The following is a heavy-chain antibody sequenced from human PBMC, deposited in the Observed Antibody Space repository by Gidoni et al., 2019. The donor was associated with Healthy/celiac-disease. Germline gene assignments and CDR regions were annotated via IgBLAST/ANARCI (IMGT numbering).Heavy chain of an antibody. CDR2: ISSSSSYI. Sequence: EVQLVESGGGLVKPGGSLRLSCAASGFTFSSYSMIWFRQAPGKGLGWGSSISSSSSYIYYADSVKGGFTISRDNAKNSLYLQMNSLRAEDTAVYYCARDPPPNCSGGSCYSHYFDYWGQGTLVTVSS. J-gene: IGHJ4*02. CDR3: ARDPPPNCSGGSCYSHYFDY. CDR1: GFTFSSYS. V-gene: IGHV3-21*01. D-gene: IGHD2-15*01.